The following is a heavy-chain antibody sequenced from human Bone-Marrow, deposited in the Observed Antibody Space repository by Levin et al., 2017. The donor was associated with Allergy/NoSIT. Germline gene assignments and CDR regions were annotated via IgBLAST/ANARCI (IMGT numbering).Heavy chain of an antibody. CDR2: ISYDGSNK. V-gene: IGHV3-30-3*01. J-gene: IGHJ3*02. CDR3: ARDHDSSGYYYSVRYAFDI. CDR1: GFTFSSYA. Sequence: GGSLRLSCAASGFTFSSYAMHWVRQAPGKGLEWVAVISYDGSNKYYADSVKGRFTISRDNSKNTLYLQMNSLRAEDTAVYYCARDHDSSGYYYSVRYAFDIWGQGTMVTVSS. D-gene: IGHD3-22*01.